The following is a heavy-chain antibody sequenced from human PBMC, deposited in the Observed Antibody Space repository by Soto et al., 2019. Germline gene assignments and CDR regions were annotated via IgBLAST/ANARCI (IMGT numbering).Heavy chain of an antibody. J-gene: IGHJ5*02. CDR2: IIPIFGTA. CDR3: ARKWGGRAGRGSVWFDP. V-gene: IGHV1-69*01. Sequence: QVQLVQSGAEVKKPGSSVKVSCKASGGTFSSYAISWVRQAPGQGLEWMGGIIPIFGTANYAQKFQGRVTITADEATRTADKEQRSLRSEDTAGYYCARKWGGRAGRGSVWFDPWGQGTLVTVSS. D-gene: IGHD6-13*01. CDR1: GGTFSSYA.